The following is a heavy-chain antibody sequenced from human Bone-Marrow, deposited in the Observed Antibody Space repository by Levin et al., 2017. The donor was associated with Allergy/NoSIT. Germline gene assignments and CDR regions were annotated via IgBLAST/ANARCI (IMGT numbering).Heavy chain of an antibody. D-gene: IGHD6-19*01. CDR3: ASMSAVTGGYFVVY. Sequence: GSLRLSCTVSGGSISSYYWSWIRQPAGKGLEWIGRIYTSGSTNYNPSLKSRVTMSVDTSKNQFSLKLSSVTAADTAVYYCASMSAVTGGYFVVYWGQGTLVTVSS. CDR2: IYTSGST. J-gene: IGHJ4*02. CDR1: GGSISSYY. V-gene: IGHV4-4*07.